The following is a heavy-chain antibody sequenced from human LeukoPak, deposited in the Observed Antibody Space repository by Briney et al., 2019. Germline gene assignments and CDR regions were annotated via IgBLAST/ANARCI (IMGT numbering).Heavy chain of an antibody. CDR3: ARVERCSSTSCYTGRGNYYYYYMDV. CDR2: ISSSGSTI. V-gene: IGHV3-11*01. J-gene: IGHJ6*03. CDR1: GFTFSDYY. Sequence: AGGSLRLSCAASGFTFSDYYMSWIRQAPGKGLEWVSYISSSGSTIYYADSVKGRFTISRDNAKNSLYLQMNSLRAEDTAVYYCARVERCSSTSCYTGRGNYYYYYMDVWGKGTTVTVSS. D-gene: IGHD2-2*02.